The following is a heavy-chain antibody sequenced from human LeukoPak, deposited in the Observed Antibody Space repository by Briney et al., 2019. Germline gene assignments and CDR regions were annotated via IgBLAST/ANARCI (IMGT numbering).Heavy chain of an antibody. CDR3: AKDFPYTSYYDFWSGYYSGNGMDV. CDR2: ISGSGGST. J-gene: IGHJ6*02. Sequence: GGSLRLSCAASGFTFSSYAMSWVRQAPGKGLEWVSAISGSGGSTYYADSVKGRFTISRDNSKNTLYLQMNSLRAEDTAVYYCAKDFPYTSYYDFWSGYYSGNGMDVWGQGTTVTVSS. V-gene: IGHV3-23*01. CDR1: GFTFSSYA. D-gene: IGHD3-3*01.